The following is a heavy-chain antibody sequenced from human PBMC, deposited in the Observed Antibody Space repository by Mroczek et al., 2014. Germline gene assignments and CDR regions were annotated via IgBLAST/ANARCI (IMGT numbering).Heavy chain of an antibody. D-gene: IGHD2-8*01. J-gene: IGHJ4*02. V-gene: IGHV5-51*03. CDR2: IYPGDSDT. Sequence: EVQLVESGAEVKKPGESLKISCKGSGYSFTSYWIGWVRQMPGKGLEWMGIIYPGDSDTRYSPSFLTADGRPSQPTSPLSTAYLAVEQPRRPRTPPLYYCARTSLYCTNGVCYYFDYWGQGTLVTVSS. CDR3: ARTSLYCTNGVCYYFDY. CDR1: GYSFTSYW.